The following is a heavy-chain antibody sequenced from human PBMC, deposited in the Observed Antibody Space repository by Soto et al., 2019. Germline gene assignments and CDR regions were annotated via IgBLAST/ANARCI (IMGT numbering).Heavy chain of an antibody. D-gene: IGHD3-10*01. CDR2: ISGGGDTT. J-gene: IGHJ4*02. V-gene: IGHV3-23*01. CDR3: AKGRGGSGSLTPRVDF. CDR1: GFTFNNYA. Sequence: EVQLLESGGGLVQPGGSLRLSCAASGFTFNNYAMSWVRQAPGKGLEWVSAISGGGDTTSYADSVKGRFTVSRDGSKNTLYVQMNSPRAEDTAVYYCAKGRGGSGSLTPRVDFWGQGTLVTVSS.